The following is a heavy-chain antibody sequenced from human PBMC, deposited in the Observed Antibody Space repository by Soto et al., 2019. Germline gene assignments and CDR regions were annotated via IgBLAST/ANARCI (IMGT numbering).Heavy chain of an antibody. CDR3: AKDWQPRRGVWADY. CDR2: ISGSGGST. D-gene: IGHD3-10*01. J-gene: IGHJ4*02. CDR1: GFTFSSYA. V-gene: IGHV3-23*01. Sequence: GGSLRLSCAASGFTFSSYAMSWVRQAPGKGLEWVSAISGSGGSTYYADSVKGRFTISRDNSKNTLYLQMNSLRAEDTAVYYCAKDWQPRRGVWADYWGQGTLVTVSS.